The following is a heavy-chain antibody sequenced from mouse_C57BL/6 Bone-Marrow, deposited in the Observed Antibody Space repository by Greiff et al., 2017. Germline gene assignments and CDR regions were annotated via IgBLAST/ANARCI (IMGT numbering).Heavy chain of an antibody. J-gene: IGHJ2*01. CDR3: TPTGYYLDY. D-gene: IGHD4-1*02. V-gene: IGHV14-4*01. CDR2: IDPENGDT. CDR1: GFNIKDDY. Sequence: EVQLQESGAELVRPGASVKLSCTASGFNIKDDYMHWVKQRPEQGLAWIGWIDPENGDTEYASKFKSKATITADTSSNTAYLKLSSLTSENTAVYYGTPTGYYLDYWGQGTTLTVSS.